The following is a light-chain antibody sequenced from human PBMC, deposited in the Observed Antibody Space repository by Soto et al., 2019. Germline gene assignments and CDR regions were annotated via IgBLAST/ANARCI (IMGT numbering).Light chain of an antibody. CDR2: AAS. CDR1: QSISTN. CDR3: HQYNNWPPWT. Sequence: EIVMTQSPATLSLSPGERVILSCRASQSISTNLAWYQYIPGQAPRLLIYAASTRATGIPARFSGSGSGTDLTLSITSLQSEDYAVYYCHQYNNWPPWTFGQGTKVEIK. V-gene: IGKV3-15*01. J-gene: IGKJ1*01.